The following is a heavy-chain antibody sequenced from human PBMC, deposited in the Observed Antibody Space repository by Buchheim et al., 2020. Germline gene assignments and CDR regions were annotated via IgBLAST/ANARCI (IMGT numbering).Heavy chain of an antibody. D-gene: IGHD3-22*01. Sequence: EVQLVESGGGLVQPGGSLRLFCAAYGLTFSSYAMSWVRQAPGKGLEWVSAISGSGGSTYYADSVKGRFTIPRDNSKNTLYLQMNSLRAYDTAVYYYAKCFTYYSDSSGYPDYWGQGTL. V-gene: IGHV3-23*04. CDR1: GLTFSSYA. CDR3: AKCFTYYSDSSGYPDY. J-gene: IGHJ4*02. CDR2: ISGSGGST.